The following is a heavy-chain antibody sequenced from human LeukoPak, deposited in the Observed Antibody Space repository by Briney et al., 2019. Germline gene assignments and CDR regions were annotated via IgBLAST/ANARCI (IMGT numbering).Heavy chain of an antibody. CDR3: ARVENDYGDSDYFDY. D-gene: IGHD4-17*01. Sequence: ASVKVSCKASGYTFTSYGISWVRQAPGQGLEWMGWISAYNGNTNYAQKLQGRVTMTTDTSTSTAYMELRSLRSDDTAVYYCARVENDYGDSDYFDYWGQGTLATVSS. CDR2: ISAYNGNT. CDR1: GYTFTSYG. V-gene: IGHV1-18*01. J-gene: IGHJ4*02.